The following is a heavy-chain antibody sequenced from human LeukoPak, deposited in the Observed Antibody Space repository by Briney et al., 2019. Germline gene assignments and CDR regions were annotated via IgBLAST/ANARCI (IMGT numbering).Heavy chain of an antibody. Sequence: SETLSLTCTVSGGSISSGDYYWSWIRQSPGKGLEWIGYIYYSGSTYYNPSLKSRVIISVDTSKNQFPLKLSSVTAADTAVYYCARGAALSGSWYASWFDPWGQGTLVTVSS. CDR2: IYYSGST. V-gene: IGHV4-30-4*01. D-gene: IGHD6-13*01. CDR1: GGSISSGDYY. J-gene: IGHJ5*02. CDR3: ARGAALSGSWYASWFDP.